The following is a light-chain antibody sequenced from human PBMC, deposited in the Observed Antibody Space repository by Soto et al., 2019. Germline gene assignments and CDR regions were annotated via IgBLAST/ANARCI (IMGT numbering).Light chain of an antibody. J-gene: IGLJ3*02. Sequence: QSALTQPASVSGSPGQSITISCTGTSTDVGGYNSVSWFQQHPGRAPKLMIYEVSYRPSGVSNRFSGSKSGNTASLTISGLLAEDEDDYYCTSYTSISTWVFGGGTKLTVL. CDR1: STDVGGYNS. CDR2: EVS. CDR3: TSYTSISTWV. V-gene: IGLV2-14*01.